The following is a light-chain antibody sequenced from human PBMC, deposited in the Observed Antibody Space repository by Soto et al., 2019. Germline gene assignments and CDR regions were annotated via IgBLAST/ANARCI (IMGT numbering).Light chain of an antibody. CDR2: GAS. J-gene: IGKJ1*01. CDR1: QSVSSY. CDR3: QQYASSPRT. Sequence: ENVMTQSPATLSVSPGERATLSCRASQSVSSYLAWYQQKPGQAPRLLIYGASTRATGIPDRFSGSGSGTDFTLTISRLEPEDFAVYYCQQYASSPRTFGQGTKVDI. V-gene: IGKV3-20*01.